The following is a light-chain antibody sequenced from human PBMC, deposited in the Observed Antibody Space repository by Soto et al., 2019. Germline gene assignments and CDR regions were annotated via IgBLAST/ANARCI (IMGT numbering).Light chain of an antibody. Sequence: QSALTQPASVSGSPGQSITISCTGTSSDIGSYKCVSWYQQHVGKAPKVMTYEGSKRPSGVSDRFSASKSGNTASLTISGLQAEDEADYYCCSHAGDHVVFGGGTKLTVL. J-gene: IGLJ2*01. CDR3: CSHAGDHVV. CDR1: SSDIGSYKC. V-gene: IGLV2-23*01. CDR2: EGS.